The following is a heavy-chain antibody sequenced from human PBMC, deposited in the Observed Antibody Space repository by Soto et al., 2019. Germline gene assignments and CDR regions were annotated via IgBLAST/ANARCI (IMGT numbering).Heavy chain of an antibody. V-gene: IGHV1-24*01. CDR2: FDPEDGET. CDR3: ARDPYGSGSYSSDYFDY. Sequence: ASVKVSCKVSGYTLTELSMHWVRQAPGKGLEWMGGFDPEDGETIYAQKFQGRVTITTDTSASTAYMELSSLRSEDTAAYYCARDPYGSGSYSSDYFDYWGQGTLVTVPS. D-gene: IGHD3-10*01. CDR1: GYTLTELS. J-gene: IGHJ4*02.